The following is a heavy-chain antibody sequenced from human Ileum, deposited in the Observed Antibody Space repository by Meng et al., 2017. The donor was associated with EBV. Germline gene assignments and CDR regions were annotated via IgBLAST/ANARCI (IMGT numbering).Heavy chain of an antibody. CDR1: GGSFSGYY. V-gene: IGHV4-34*01. J-gene: IGHJ5*02. Sequence: QVQLQQWGAGPLKPSETLSLTCAVYGGSFSGYYWSWIRQPPGKGLEWIGEINHSGSTNYNPSLKSRVTISVDTSKNQFSLKLSSVTAADTALYYCARYGRCNGNSFYCFDPWGQGTLVTVSS. CDR3: ARYGRCNGNSFYCFDP. D-gene: IGHD4-23*01. CDR2: INHSGST.